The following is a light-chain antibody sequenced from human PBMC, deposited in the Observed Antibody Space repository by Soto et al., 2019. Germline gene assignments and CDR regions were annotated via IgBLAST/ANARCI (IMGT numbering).Light chain of an antibody. CDR2: LNSDGSH. Sequence: QSVLTQSPSASASLGASVKLTCTLSSGHSSYAIAWHQQQPEKGPRYLMKLNSDGSHRKGDGIPDRFSGSSSGAERYLTIASLQYEEEADYYCQTWGTGIHVVFGGGTKLTVL. CDR3: QTWGTGIHVV. CDR1: SGHSSYA. J-gene: IGLJ2*01. V-gene: IGLV4-69*01.